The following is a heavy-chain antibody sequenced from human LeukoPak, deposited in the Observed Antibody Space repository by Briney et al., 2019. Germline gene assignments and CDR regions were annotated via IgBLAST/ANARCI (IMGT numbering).Heavy chain of an antibody. J-gene: IGHJ6*04. CDR1: GCTFSTYW. V-gene: IGHV3-7*01. CDR2: IKDDGSEK. CDR3: AELGITTIGGV. D-gene: IGHD3-10*02. Sequence: GGSLRLSCAASGCTFSTYWRSWVRQAPGKGLEWVANIKDDGSEKYYVDSVKGRLTISRDNAKNSLYLQMNSLRAEDTAVYYCAELGITTIGGVWGKGTTVTISS.